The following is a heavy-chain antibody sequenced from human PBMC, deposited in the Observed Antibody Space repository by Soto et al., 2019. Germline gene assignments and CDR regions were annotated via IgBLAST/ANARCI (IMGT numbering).Heavy chain of an antibody. V-gene: IGHV4-34*01. Sequence: TLSLTCAVYGGSFSGYNRCWMRQPPGKGRVWSGEINYSASTNYNPSLKSRVTISVDPSKKQFSLKLSSVTAAYTAVYYCARGRPGYDFWTGYPYYFDYWGQGTLVTVSS. CDR2: INYSAST. J-gene: IGHJ4*02. CDR3: ARGRPGYDFWTGYPYYFDY. CDR1: GGSFSGYN. D-gene: IGHD3-3*01.